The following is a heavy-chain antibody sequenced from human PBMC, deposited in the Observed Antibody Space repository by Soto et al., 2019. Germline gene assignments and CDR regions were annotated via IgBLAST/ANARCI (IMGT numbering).Heavy chain of an antibody. D-gene: IGHD2-8*01. CDR1: GFTFGNAW. J-gene: IGHJ4*02. CDR2: IKSKTDGGTT. Sequence: GGSLRLSCAASGFTFGNAWMNWVRQAPGKGLEWVGRIKSKTDGGTTDYAAPVKGRFTISRDDSKNTLYLQMNSLKTEDTAVYYCTTGPAYCTNGVCQYYFDYWGQGTLVTVSS. V-gene: IGHV3-15*07. CDR3: TTGPAYCTNGVCQYYFDY.